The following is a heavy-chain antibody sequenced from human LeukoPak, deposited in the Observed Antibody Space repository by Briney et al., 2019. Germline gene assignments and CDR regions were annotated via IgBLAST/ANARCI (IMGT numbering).Heavy chain of an antibody. CDR1: GGSISSFY. V-gene: IGHV4-59*01. Sequence: SETLSLTCTVSGGSISSFYWSRLRQPPGKGLEWIGYIYYSGYTNYNPSLKSRVTISVDTSKNQFSLKLSSVTATDTAVYYCARVGSSGYDYDYWGQGTLVTVSS. J-gene: IGHJ4*02. CDR3: ARVGSSGYDYDY. CDR2: IYYSGYT. D-gene: IGHD3-22*01.